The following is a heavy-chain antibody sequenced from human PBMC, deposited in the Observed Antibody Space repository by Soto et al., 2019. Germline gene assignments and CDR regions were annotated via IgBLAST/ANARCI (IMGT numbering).Heavy chain of an antibody. V-gene: IGHV5-51*01. CDR3: ARTSMVRGGYYYYYGMDI. Sequence: GESLKISCKGSGYSFTSYWIGWVRQMPGKGLEWMGIIYPGDSDTRYSPSFQGQVTISADKSISTAYLQWSSLKASDTAMYYCARTSMVRGGYYYYYGMDIWGQETTVSVSS. CDR2: IYPGDSDT. CDR1: GYSFTSYW. J-gene: IGHJ6*02. D-gene: IGHD3-10*01.